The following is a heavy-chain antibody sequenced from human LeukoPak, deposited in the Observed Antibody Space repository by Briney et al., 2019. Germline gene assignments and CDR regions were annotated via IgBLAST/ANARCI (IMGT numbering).Heavy chain of an antibody. D-gene: IGHD1-1*01. V-gene: IGHV3-23*01. J-gene: IGHJ4*02. CDR1: GFTFVNYA. CDR3: AKDHTWERTPFYFDK. Sequence: GGSLRLSCAASGFTFVNYAMSWVRQAPGEGLEWVAGISNSGPDTFYADSVRGRFTVSRDDFKNTLYLQMSSLGAEDTALYFCAKDHTWERTPFYFDKWGRGTLVTVVS. CDR2: ISNSGPDT.